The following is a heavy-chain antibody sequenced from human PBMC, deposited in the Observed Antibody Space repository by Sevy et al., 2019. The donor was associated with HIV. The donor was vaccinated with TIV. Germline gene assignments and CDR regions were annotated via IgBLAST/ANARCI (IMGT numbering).Heavy chain of an antibody. D-gene: IGHD3-16*01. CDR1: GGSFSNSD. CDR2: IIPRFGTA. V-gene: IGHV1-69*01. J-gene: IGHJ4*02. Sequence: VKVSCKVSGGSFSNSDVIWVRQAPGQGLESMGRIIPRFGTANYAQRFQGRVTITADESTRTVFMELSRLRSEDTALFYCARVGGAREGYDYVGSSFIDHWGQGTLVTVSS. CDR3: ARVGGAREGYDYVGSSFIDH.